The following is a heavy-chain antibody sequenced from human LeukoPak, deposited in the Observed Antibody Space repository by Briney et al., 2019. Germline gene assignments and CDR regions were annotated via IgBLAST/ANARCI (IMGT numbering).Heavy chain of an antibody. J-gene: IGHJ4*02. D-gene: IGHD3-3*01. CDR3: ARGGYDFWSGFDY. V-gene: IGHV3-53*01. Sequence: GGSLRLSCAASGFTVSSNYMSRVRQAPGKGLEWVSVIYSGGSTYYADSVKGRFTISRDNSKNTLYLQMNSLRAEDTAVYYCARGGYDFWSGFDYWGQGTLVTVSS. CDR2: IYSGGST. CDR1: GFTVSSNY.